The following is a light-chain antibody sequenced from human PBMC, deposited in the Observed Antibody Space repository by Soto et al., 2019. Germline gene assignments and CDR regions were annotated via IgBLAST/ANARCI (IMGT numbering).Light chain of an antibody. CDR1: QSISRW. Sequence: DIQLTQSPSTLSASVGDGPTIICRASQSISRWLAWYQQKPGHAPNLLIYDVSSLESADPSRFSGSVSETESALTISSLQPDYSATYYCQQYDTFWTFGQGTKVE. J-gene: IGKJ1*01. CDR2: DVS. CDR3: QQYDTFWT. V-gene: IGKV1-5*02.